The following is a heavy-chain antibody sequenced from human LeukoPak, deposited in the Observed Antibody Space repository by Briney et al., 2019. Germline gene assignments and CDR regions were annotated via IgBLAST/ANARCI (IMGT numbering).Heavy chain of an antibody. J-gene: IGHJ3*02. V-gene: IGHV4-34*01. D-gene: IGHD3-22*01. CDR3: ASCLSYWYDISGHQVRDAFDI. CDR1: GASLSGYY. Sequence: SETLSLTCAVYGASLSGYYWTWIRQPPGKGLEWIGEINHGGSTNYNPSLKSRVTISLHTSKNQFSLKLTSVTAADTAVYYCASCLSYWYDISGHQVRDAFDIWGQGTRVIVSS. CDR2: INHGGST.